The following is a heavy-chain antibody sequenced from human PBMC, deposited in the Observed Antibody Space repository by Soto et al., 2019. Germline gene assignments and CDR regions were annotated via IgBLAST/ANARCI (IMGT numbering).Heavy chain of an antibody. V-gene: IGHV3-23*01. D-gene: IGHD6-6*01. Sequence: PGGSLRLSCAASGFTFSNYAMIWVRQSPGKGLEWVSAIPGSGGSTYYTGSVKGRFTISRDNSKNTLYLQMNSLRVEDTAVYYCAKIGSSSSVSLPLVLLDYWGQGALVTVSS. CDR2: IPGSGGST. J-gene: IGHJ4*02. CDR1: GFTFSNYA. CDR3: AKIGSSSSVSLPLVLLDY.